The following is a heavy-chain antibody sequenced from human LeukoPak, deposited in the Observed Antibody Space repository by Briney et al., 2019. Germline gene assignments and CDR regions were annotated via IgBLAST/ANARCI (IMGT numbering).Heavy chain of an antibody. J-gene: IGHJ3*01. D-gene: IGHD3-10*01. V-gene: IGHV4-4*02. Sequence: PSGTLSLTCAVSGGSISSSNWWSWVRQFPGKGLEWIGEIYHSGSINYSPSLKSRVTISVDKSKKQFSLKLTSVTAADTAVYYCARDDPDLTGRAFDVWGQGTLVTVSS. CDR1: GGSISSSNW. CDR3: ARDDPDLTGRAFDV. CDR2: IYHSGSI.